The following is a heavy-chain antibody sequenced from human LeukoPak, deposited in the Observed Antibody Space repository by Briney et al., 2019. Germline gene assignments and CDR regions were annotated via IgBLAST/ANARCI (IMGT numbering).Heavy chain of an antibody. D-gene: IGHD3-22*01. CDR3: ARESSGPLYYYDSSGYYEDY. J-gene: IGHJ4*02. Sequence: PGGSLRLSCAASGLTFSDYYMSWIRQAPGKGLEWVSYISSSSSYTNHADSVKGRFTISRDNAKNSLYLQMNSLRAEDTAVYYCARESSGPLYYYDSSGYYEDYWGQGTLVTVSS. V-gene: IGHV3-11*05. CDR1: GLTFSDYY. CDR2: ISSSSSYT.